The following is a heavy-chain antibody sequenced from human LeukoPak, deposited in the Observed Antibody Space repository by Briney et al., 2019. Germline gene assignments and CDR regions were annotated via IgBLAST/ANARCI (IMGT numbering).Heavy chain of an antibody. J-gene: IGHJ4*02. D-gene: IGHD6-19*01. CDR3: ASGARGFSSGWYDPPGY. V-gene: IGHV1-69*04. CDR1: GGTFSSYA. Sequence: SVKVSCKASGGTFSSYAISWVRQAPGQGLEWMGRIIPILGIANYAQKFQGRVTITADKSTSTAYMELSSLRSEDTAVYYCASGARGFSSGWYDPPGYWGQGTLVTVSS. CDR2: IIPILGIA.